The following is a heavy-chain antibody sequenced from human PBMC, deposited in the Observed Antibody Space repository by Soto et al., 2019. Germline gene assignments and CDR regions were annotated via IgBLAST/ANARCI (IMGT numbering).Heavy chain of an antibody. D-gene: IGHD3-22*01. V-gene: IGHV3-74*01. CDR1: GFTFSSYW. Sequence: GGSLRLSCAASGFTFSSYWMHWVRQAPGKGLVWVSRINSDGSSTSYADSVTGRFTISRDNAKNTLYLQMNSLRAEDTAVYYCARDPNYYDSSGHFDYWGQGTLVTVSS. CDR2: INSDGSST. CDR3: ARDPNYYDSSGHFDY. J-gene: IGHJ4*02.